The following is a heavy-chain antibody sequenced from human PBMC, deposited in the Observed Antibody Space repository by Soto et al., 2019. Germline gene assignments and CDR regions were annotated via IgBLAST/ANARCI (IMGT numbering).Heavy chain of an antibody. Sequence: EVRLLESGGGSEQPGGSLRLSCAASGFNFRTYAMYWVRQAPGKGLEWVSAIDDANSAYYVDSVKGRFIISRDNSRNTLYLQMDGLRVEDTAIYFCTKRPMCAGDCWFFDDWGQGILVTVSS. CDR3: TKRPMCAGDCWFFDD. CDR1: GFNFRTYA. CDR2: IDDANSA. J-gene: IGHJ4*02. V-gene: IGHV3-23*05. D-gene: IGHD2-21*02.